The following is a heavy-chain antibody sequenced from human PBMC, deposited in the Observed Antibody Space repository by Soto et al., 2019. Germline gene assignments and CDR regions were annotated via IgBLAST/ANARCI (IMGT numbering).Heavy chain of an antibody. CDR1: GFTFSSYG. Sequence: SLRLSCAASGFTFSSYGMHWVRQAPGKGLEWVAVIWYDGSNKYYADPVKGRFTISRDNSKNTLYLQMNSLRAEDTAVYYCARQDDYSNNFDYWGQGTLVTVSS. V-gene: IGHV3-33*01. CDR2: IWYDGSNK. CDR3: ARQDDYSNNFDY. J-gene: IGHJ4*02. D-gene: IGHD4-4*01.